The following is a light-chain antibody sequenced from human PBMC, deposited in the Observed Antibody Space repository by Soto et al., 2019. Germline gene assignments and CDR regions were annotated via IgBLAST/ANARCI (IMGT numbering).Light chain of an antibody. Sequence: EIVMTQSPATLSVSPGERATLSCRASQSVYSNVAWYQQRPGQAPRLLIYRASTRATGIPARFSGSGSGTEFTLPMSSLQSEDFEVYYCQHYQNLWGFGPGPKVEIK. CDR3: QHYQNLWG. V-gene: IGKV3-15*01. J-gene: IGKJ1*01. CDR1: QSVYSN. CDR2: RAS.